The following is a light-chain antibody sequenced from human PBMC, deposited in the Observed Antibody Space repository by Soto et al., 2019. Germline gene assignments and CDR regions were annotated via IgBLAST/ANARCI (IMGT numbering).Light chain of an antibody. J-gene: IGKJ4*01. CDR2: GAS. V-gene: IGKV1-27*01. CDR1: QGISEY. CDR3: QQYDALPLT. Sequence: DIQMAQSPSSLSASIGDRVTITCRASQGISEYLAWYQQRPGNAPNLLIYGASILQSGVPSRFSGSGSGTHFTLTISSLQPEDVATYYCQQYDALPLTFGGGTKVEIK.